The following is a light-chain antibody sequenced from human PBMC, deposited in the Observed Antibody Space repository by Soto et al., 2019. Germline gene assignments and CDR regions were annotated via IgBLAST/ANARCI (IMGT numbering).Light chain of an antibody. Sequence: DIQMTQSPSSLSASVGDRVTITCRASQGISIYLAWFQQKPGKVPKLLIYAASTLQSGVPSRFSGSGSGTDFTLTISSLQPDDVATYYCQKYNSAPLTFGGGTKVEIK. CDR2: AAS. J-gene: IGKJ4*01. CDR1: QGISIY. V-gene: IGKV1-27*01. CDR3: QKYNSAPLT.